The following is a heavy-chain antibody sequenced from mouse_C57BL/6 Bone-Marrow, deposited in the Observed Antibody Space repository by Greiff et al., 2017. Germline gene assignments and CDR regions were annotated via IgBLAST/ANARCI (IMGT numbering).Heavy chain of an antibody. Sequence: QVQLQQSGAELARPGASVKLSCKASGYTFTSYGISWVKQRTGQGLEWIGEIYPRSGNTYYNEKFKGKATLTADKSSSTAYMELRSLTSEDSAVYFCASDYYGSSRFAYGGQGTLVTVSA. J-gene: IGHJ3*01. V-gene: IGHV1-81*01. CDR1: GYTFTSYG. CDR3: ASDYYGSSRFAY. D-gene: IGHD1-1*01. CDR2: IYPRSGNT.